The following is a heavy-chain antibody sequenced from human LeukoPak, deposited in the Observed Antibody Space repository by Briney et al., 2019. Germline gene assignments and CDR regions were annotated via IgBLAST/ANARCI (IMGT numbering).Heavy chain of an antibody. D-gene: IGHD6-13*01. V-gene: IGHV1-3*01. Sequence: ASVKVSCKASGYTFTSYAMHWVRQAPGQRLEWMGWINAGNGNTKYSQKFQGRATITRDTSASTAYMELSSLRSEDTAVYYCARDLAAAGSHPVSAFDIWGQGTMVTVSS. CDR3: ARDLAAAGSHPVSAFDI. J-gene: IGHJ3*02. CDR2: INAGNGNT. CDR1: GYTFTSYA.